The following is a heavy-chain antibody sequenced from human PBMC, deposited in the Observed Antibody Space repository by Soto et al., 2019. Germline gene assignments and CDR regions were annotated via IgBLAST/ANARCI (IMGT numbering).Heavy chain of an antibody. D-gene: IGHD3-10*01. CDR2: IDPSDSDT. CDR3: ARTPRGLTYGNY. Sequence: EVQLVQSGAEVKKPGESLRISCTGSGYSFTSYWISWVRQMPGKGLEWMGRIDPSDSDTKYSPSFQGHVTISTDKSISTAYLQWSSLQASDTAMYYCARTPRGLTYGNYWGQGTLVTVSS. CDR1: GYSFTSYW. J-gene: IGHJ1*01. V-gene: IGHV5-10-1*01.